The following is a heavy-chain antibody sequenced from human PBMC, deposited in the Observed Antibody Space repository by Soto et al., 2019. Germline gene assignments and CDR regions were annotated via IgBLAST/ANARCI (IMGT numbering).Heavy chain of an antibody. CDR2: ITEDESEK. CDR3: ARTVSGNSPP. J-gene: IGHJ4*02. CDR1: GFSFNNYW. Sequence: EVQLGESGGGLVQPGGSLRLSCAGSGFSFNNYWMTWVRQSPGKGLEWVASITEDESEKHYADSVKGRFAISRDNAKNSLYLQMNSLRAEDTALYYCARTVSGNSPPWGQGTLVTVSS. D-gene: IGHD1-1*01. V-gene: IGHV3-7*01.